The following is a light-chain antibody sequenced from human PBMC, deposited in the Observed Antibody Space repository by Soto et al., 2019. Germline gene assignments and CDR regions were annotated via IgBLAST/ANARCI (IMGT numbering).Light chain of an antibody. CDR2: DVT. CDR1: SSDVGGYNC. V-gene: IGLV2-11*01. J-gene: IGLJ1*01. CDR3: CSYAGSYTFV. Sequence: QSALTQPRSVSGSPGQSVTISCTGTSSDVGGYNCVSWYQQHPGKAPKLMIYDVTKRPSGVPNRFSGSKSGNTASLPISGLQAEDEADYYCCSYAGSYTFVFGTGTKLTVL.